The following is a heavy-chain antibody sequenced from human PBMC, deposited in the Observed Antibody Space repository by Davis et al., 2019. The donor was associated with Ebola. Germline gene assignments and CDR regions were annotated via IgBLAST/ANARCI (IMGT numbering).Heavy chain of an antibody. CDR1: GGAVSSGGYF. Sequence: PSETLSLTCAVSGGAVSSGGYFWAWIRPPPGKGLEWVGYIYSSGDIHLSPSLKSRVSVFRDTSKNQFCVALTSVTAADTAVYYCARVGDFQGVYWGQGILVTVSS. CDR2: IYSSGDI. D-gene: IGHD2-8*01. J-gene: IGHJ4*02. CDR3: ARVGDFQGVY. V-gene: IGHV4-61*08.